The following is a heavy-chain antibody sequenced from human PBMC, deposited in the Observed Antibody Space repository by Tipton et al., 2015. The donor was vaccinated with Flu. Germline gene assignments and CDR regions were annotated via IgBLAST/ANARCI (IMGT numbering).Heavy chain of an antibody. V-gene: IGHV4-38-2*02. CDR1: GYSISSGYY. CDR3: ARVGSGGIVYYFDY. D-gene: IGHD2-15*01. CDR2: IYHSGST. Sequence: TLSLTCTVSGYSISSGYYWGWSRQPPGKGLEWIGSIYHSGSTYYNPSLKSRVTISEDTSKNQFSLKLSSVTAADTAVYYCARVGSGGIVYYFDYWGQGTLVTVSS. J-gene: IGHJ4*02.